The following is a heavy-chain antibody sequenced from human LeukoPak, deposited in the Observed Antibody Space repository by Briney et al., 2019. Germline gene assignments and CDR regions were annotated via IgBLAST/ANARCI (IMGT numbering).Heavy chain of an antibody. V-gene: IGHV3-11*01. D-gene: IGHD2-2*01. CDR2: ISSSGSTI. CDR1: GFTVSSNY. Sequence: GGSLRLSCAASGFTVSSNYMSWIRQAPGKGLEWVSYISSSGSTIYYADSVKGRFTISRDNAKNSLYLQMNSLRAEDTAVYYCARVVDCSSTSCPLDYWGQGTLVTVSS. J-gene: IGHJ4*02. CDR3: ARVVDCSSTSCPLDY.